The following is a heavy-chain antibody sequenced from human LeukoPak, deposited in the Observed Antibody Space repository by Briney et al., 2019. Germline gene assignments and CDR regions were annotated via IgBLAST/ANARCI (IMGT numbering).Heavy chain of an antibody. J-gene: IGHJ4*02. Sequence: PSQTLSLTCAVSGGSISGGGYSWSWIRQPPGKGLEWIGYIYHSGSTYYNPSLKSRVTISVDRSKNQFSLKLSSVTAADTAVYYCARENSGCIDYWGQGTLVTVSS. V-gene: IGHV4-30-2*01. CDR3: ARENSGCIDY. CDR1: GGSISGGGYS. D-gene: IGHD5-12*01. CDR2: IYHSGST.